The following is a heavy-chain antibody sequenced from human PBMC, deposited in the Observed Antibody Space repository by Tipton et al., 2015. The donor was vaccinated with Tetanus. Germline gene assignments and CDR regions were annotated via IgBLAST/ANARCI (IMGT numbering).Heavy chain of an antibody. CDR1: GYTFTSYD. J-gene: IGHJ4*02. V-gene: IGHV1-8*01. D-gene: IGHD3-10*01. Sequence: QVQLVQSGAEVKKPGASVQVSCKASGYTFTSYDINWVRQATGQGLEWMGWMNPNSGNTGYAQKFQGRVTMTRNTSISTVYMELSSLRSEDTAVYYCARGDFAYGSGSYLVGYWGQGTLVTVSS. CDR2: MNPNSGNT. CDR3: ARGDFAYGSGSYLVGY.